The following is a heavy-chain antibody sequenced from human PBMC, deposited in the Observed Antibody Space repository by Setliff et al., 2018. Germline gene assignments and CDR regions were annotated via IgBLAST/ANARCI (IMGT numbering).Heavy chain of an antibody. D-gene: IGHD3-22*01. CDR2: IRNLPYGGTA. CDR3: TRDFWPESSGFAFGQ. Sequence: GGSLRLSCIGSEFTVGDYAVSWVRQAPGKGQEWVGFIRNLPYGGTAEYAASVKGRFTISRDDSKSIAYLRMNSLKIEDTAVYYCTRDFWPESSGFAFGQWGQGTLVTVSS. CDR1: EFTVGDYA. J-gene: IGHJ4*02. V-gene: IGHV3-49*04.